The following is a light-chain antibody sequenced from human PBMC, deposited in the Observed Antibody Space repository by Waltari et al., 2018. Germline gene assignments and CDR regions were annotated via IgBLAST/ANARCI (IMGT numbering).Light chain of an antibody. CDR2: GAS. V-gene: IGKV3-20*01. CDR1: RRVSRA. Sequence: EIVLTHSPGTLSLSPGERATLSCRASRRVSRALAWYQQNPGQAPRLLIYGASNRATGIPDRFSGSGSGTDFSLIISRLEPEDFAVYYCQHYVSLPVTFGQGTKVEIK. J-gene: IGKJ1*01. CDR3: QHYVSLPVT.